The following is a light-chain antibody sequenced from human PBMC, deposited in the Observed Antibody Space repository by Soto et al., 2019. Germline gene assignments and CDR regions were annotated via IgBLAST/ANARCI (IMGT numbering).Light chain of an antibody. CDR3: QQYNNWPPMT. CDR2: GAS. CDR1: QSVSSN. J-gene: IGKJ5*01. Sequence: EVGMTQSPATLSVSPGERATLSCRASQSVSSNLAWYQQKPGQAPRLLIYGASTRATGIPARFSGSGSGTEFTLTISSLQSEDFAVYYCQQYNNWPPMTFGQGTRLEI. V-gene: IGKV3-15*01.